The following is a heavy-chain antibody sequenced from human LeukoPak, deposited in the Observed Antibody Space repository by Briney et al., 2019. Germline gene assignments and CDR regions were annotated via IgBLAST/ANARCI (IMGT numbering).Heavy chain of an antibody. J-gene: IGHJ6*03. CDR1: GFILSSYS. Sequence: PGGSLRLSCAASGFILSSYSMNWVRQAPGKGLEWVSYISSSSSTIYYADSVKGRFTISRDNAKNSLYLQMTSLRADDTASYYCARPYDYYMEVCGKGTTVTVSS. CDR2: ISSSSSTI. V-gene: IGHV3-48*01. CDR3: ARPYDYYMEV.